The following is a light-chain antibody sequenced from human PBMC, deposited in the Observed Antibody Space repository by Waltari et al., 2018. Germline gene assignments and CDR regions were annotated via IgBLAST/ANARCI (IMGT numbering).Light chain of an antibody. CDR3: MSYTSRHTMI. Sequence: QSALTQPASVSGSPGQSITISCTGTSSDVGGFNWVSCYQQHPGKAPKVIIYDVTNRPSGVSNRFSDSKSGNTATLTISGLQAEDEADYYCMSYTSRHTMIFGGGTRLTVL. J-gene: IGLJ2*01. CDR1: SSDVGGFNW. CDR2: DVT. V-gene: IGLV2-14*01.